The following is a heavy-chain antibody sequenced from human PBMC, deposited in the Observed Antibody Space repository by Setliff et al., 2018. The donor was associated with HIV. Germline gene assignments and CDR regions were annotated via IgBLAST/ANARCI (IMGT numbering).Heavy chain of an antibody. Sequence: PSETLSLTCGVSGASISNHYWSWVRQSPGKGLEWIGYIYYTGSTYYNPSLKSRVTISVDTSKNQFSLKLSSVTAADTAVYYCARGERYSSSWYEGDNGFDPWGQGTLVTVSS. CDR3: ARGERYSSSWYEGDNGFDP. J-gene: IGHJ5*02. V-gene: IGHV4-59*11. CDR2: IYYTGST. D-gene: IGHD6-13*01. CDR1: GASISNHY.